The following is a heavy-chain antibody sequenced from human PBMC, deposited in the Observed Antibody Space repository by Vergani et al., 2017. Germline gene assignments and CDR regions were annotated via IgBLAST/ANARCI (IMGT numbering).Heavy chain of an antibody. J-gene: IGHJ6*03. V-gene: IGHV1-24*01. CDR3: ATSPYYYYYMDV. CDR2: FDPEAGET. Sequence: QVQLVQSGAEVKKPGASVKVSCKVSGYPLTELSMHWVRQAPGKGLEWMGGFDPEAGETIYAQKFQGRVTMTEDTSTDTAYMELSSLRSEDTAVYYCATSPYYYYYMDVWGKGTTVTVSS. CDR1: GYPLTELS.